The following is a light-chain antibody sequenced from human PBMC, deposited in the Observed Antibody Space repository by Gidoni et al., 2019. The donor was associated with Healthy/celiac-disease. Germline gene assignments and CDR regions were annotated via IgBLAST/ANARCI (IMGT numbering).Light chain of an antibody. Sequence: DIVMTQSPDSLAASLGERATINCKSSQSVLYRSNNKNYLAWYQQKPGQPPKLPIYWASTRESGVPDRFSGSGSGTDFTLTISSLQAEDVAVYYCQQYYSTPPTFGQGTKVEIK. CDR3: QQYYSTPPT. J-gene: IGKJ1*01. V-gene: IGKV4-1*01. CDR2: WAS. CDR1: QSVLYRSNNKNY.